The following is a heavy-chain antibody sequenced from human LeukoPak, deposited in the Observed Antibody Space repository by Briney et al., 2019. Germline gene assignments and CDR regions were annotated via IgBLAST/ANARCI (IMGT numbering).Heavy chain of an antibody. J-gene: IGHJ3*02. CDR2: ISSNGGST. D-gene: IGHD2-15*01. CDR3: ARDQEGYCSGGSCYSPAFDI. CDR1: GFTFSSYA. V-gene: IGHV3-64*01. Sequence: GGSLRLSCAASGFTFSSYAMHWVRQAPGKGLEYVSAISSNGGSTYYANSVKGRFTISRDNSNITLYLQMGSLRAEDMAVYYCARDQEGYCSGGSCYSPAFDIWGQGAMVTVSS.